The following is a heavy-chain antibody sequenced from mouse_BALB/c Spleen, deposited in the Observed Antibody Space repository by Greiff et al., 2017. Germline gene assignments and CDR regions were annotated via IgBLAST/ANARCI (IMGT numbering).Heavy chain of an antibody. V-gene: IGHV1S81*02. D-gene: IGHD1-2*01. Sequence: VQLQQPGAELVKPGASVKLSCKASGYTFTSYWMHWVKQRPGPGLEWIGEINPSNGRTNYNEKFKSKATLTVDKSSSTAYMQLSSLTSEDSAVYYCARWLKSYYYAMDYWGQGTSVTVSS. CDR3: ARWLKSYYYAMDY. CDR1: GYTFTSYW. CDR2: INPSNGRT. J-gene: IGHJ4*01.